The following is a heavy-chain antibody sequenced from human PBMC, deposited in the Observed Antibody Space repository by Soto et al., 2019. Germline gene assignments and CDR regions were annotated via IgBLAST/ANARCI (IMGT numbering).Heavy chain of an antibody. CDR2: VTVTGGST. V-gene: IGHV3-23*01. Sequence: EVEMLESGGGLVQPGGSLRLSCAASAISFNTYGVTWVRQAPGKGLEWVSTVTVTGGSTYYADSVKGRFTISRDRSNYTVSLLLNSLGVEDTAIYYCAGQRSPEGWFDPWGQGTLVTVSS. J-gene: IGHJ5*02. CDR3: AGQRSPEGWFDP. D-gene: IGHD3-10*01. CDR1: AISFNTYG.